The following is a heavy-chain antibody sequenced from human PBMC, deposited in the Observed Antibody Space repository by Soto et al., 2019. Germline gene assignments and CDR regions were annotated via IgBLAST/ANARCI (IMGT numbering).Heavy chain of an antibody. D-gene: IGHD5-18*01. J-gene: IGHJ5*02. Sequence: WTWIRQHTGKGLERIGYIYYSGSTYYNPSLKSRVTISLDTSKNQFSLKLSSVTAADTAVYYCARDEGGYSYALLTWGQGTLVTVSS. CDR3: ARDEGGYSYALLT. V-gene: IGHV4-31*02. CDR2: IYYSGST.